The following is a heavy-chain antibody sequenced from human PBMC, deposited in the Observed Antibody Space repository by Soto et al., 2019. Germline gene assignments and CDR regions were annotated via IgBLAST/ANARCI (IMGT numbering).Heavy chain of an antibody. CDR1: GFAFSSYA. CDR3: ARDPGLAMVVRRGFDM. J-gene: IGHJ3*02. D-gene: IGHD3-22*01. V-gene: IGHV3-30*09. CDR2: ISYDGRNS. Sequence: GGSLRISCAASGFAFSSYAMHWVRRAPGKGLEWVAVISYDGRNSGHADSVKGRFAISRDNSKNTLHLQMDSLGVDDTALYYCARDPGLAMVVRRGFDMWGQGTMVTVSS.